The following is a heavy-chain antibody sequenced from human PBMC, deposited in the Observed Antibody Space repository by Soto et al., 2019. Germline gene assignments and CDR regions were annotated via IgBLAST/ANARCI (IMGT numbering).Heavy chain of an antibody. V-gene: IGHV3-21*01. J-gene: IGHJ6*02. CDR1: GFTFSSYS. Sequence: PGGSLRLSCAASGFTFSSYSMNWVRQAPGKGLEWVSSISSSSSYIYYADSVKGRFTISRDNAKNSLYLQMNSLRAEDTAVYYCARVSGFLEWLRSPYYYYYYGMDVWGQGTTVTVSS. D-gene: IGHD3-3*01. CDR2: ISSSSSYI. CDR3: ARVSGFLEWLRSPYYYYYYGMDV.